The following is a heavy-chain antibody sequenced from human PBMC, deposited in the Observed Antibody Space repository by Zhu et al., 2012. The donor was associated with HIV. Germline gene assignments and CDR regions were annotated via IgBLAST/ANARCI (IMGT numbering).Heavy chain of an antibody. J-gene: IGHJ5*02. CDR2: INHSGST. CDR3: ARHSRHGFDPSVGSWHGTLGWFDS. D-gene: IGHD7-27*01. CDR1: DGSLSGYF. V-gene: IGHV4-34*02. Sequence: QVHLQQWGAGLLKPSETLSLTCAVYDGSLSGYFWSWIRQSPGKGLEWIGEINHSGSTSYSPSLDSRITISVDTSKKQFSLNLTSVTAADRAIYYCARHSRHGFDPSVGSWHGTLGWFDSLGPGESLVTRSPQ.